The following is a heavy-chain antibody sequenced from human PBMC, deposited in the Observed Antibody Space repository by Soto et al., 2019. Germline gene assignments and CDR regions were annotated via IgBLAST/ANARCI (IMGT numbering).Heavy chain of an antibody. D-gene: IGHD6-19*01. CDR2: ISTGSSTI. CDR1: GFSFSSYS. Sequence: EVQLVESGGGLVQPGGSLRLSCAASGFSFSSYSMNWVRQAPGKGLEWLSYISTGSSTIYYADSVKGRFTISRDTAKNYLNMQLNRLRAEDTGVYYCARVKGGSSSRWYEDVAFDIWGQGTMVTVSA. CDR3: ARVKGGSSSRWYEDVAFDI. V-gene: IGHV3-48*04. J-gene: IGHJ3*02.